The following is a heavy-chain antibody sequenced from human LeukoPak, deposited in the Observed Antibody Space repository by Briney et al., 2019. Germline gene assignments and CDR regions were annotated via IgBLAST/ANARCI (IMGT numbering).Heavy chain of an antibody. V-gene: IGHV3-30*18. Sequence: GGSLRLSCAASGFTFSSYGMHWVRQAPGKGLEWVAVISYDGSNKYYADSVKGRFTISRDNSKNTLYLQMNSLRAEDTAVYYCAKEYCSGGSCYSTFRGDYNYYGMDVWGQGTTVTVSS. CDR3: AKEYCSGGSCYSTFRGDYNYYGMDV. CDR1: GFTFSSYG. D-gene: IGHD2-15*01. CDR2: ISYDGSNK. J-gene: IGHJ6*02.